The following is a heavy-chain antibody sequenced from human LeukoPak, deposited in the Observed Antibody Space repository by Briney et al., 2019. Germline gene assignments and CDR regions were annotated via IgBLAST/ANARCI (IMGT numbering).Heavy chain of an antibody. CDR3: AGYNNFDY. J-gene: IGHJ4*02. CDR2: ISYDGSNK. V-gene: IGHV3-30*03. CDR1: GFTFSSYG. D-gene: IGHD6-25*01. Sequence: PGGSLRLSCAAPGFTFSSYGMHWVRQAPGKGLEWVAVISYDGSNKYYADSVKGRFTISRDNSKNTLYLQMNSLGAEDTAVYYCAGYNNFDYWGQGTLVTVSS.